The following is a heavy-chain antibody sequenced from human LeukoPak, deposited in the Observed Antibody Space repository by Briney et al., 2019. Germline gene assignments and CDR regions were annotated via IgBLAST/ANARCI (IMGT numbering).Heavy chain of an antibody. Sequence: PGGSLRLSCAASGFTFSSYEMDWVRQAPGKGLEWVSYISSSGSTIYYADSVKGRFTISRDNAKNSLYLQINSLRAEDTAVYYCVNYGWGRPAWGQGTLVTVSS. CDR3: VNYGWGRPA. V-gene: IGHV3-48*03. D-gene: IGHD3-10*01. J-gene: IGHJ4*02. CDR2: ISSSGSTI. CDR1: GFTFSSYE.